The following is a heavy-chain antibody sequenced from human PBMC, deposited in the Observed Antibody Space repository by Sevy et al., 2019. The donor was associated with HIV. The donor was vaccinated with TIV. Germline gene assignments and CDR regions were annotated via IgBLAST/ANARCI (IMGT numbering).Heavy chain of an antibody. CDR2: ISSNGGST. Sequence: GGSLRLSCSASGFTFSSYAMHWVRQAPGKGLEYVSAISSNGGSTYYADSVKGRFTISRDNSKNTLYLQMSSLRAEDTDWYYCVKDDEWFEELPYDYWGQGTLVTVSS. D-gene: IGHD3-10*01. CDR1: GFTFSSYA. CDR3: VKDDEWFEELPYDY. V-gene: IGHV3-64D*06. J-gene: IGHJ4*02.